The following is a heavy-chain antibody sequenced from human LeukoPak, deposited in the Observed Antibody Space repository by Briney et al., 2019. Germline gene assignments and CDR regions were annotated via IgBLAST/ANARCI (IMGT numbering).Heavy chain of an antibody. V-gene: IGHV3-7*01. J-gene: IGHJ4*02. CDR2: IKKDGSEK. CDR3: ARDLSGVTGYTYGRGIDY. Sequence: GGSLRLSCAASGFTFSSHRMSWVRQAPGKGLEWVANIKKDGSEKYYVDSVKGRFTISRDNAKTSLYLQMNSLRAEDTAVYYCARDLSGVTGYTYGRGIDYWGQRTLVTVSS. D-gene: IGHD5-18*01. CDR1: GFTFSSHR.